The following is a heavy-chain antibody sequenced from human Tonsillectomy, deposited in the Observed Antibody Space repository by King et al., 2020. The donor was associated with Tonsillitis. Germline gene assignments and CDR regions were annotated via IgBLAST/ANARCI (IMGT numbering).Heavy chain of an antibody. CDR3: ARVNFGSSGLDAFDI. J-gene: IGHJ3*02. D-gene: IGHD6-25*01. Sequence: VQLVESGGGLVKPGGSLRLSCAASGFTFSDFYMSLVRQAPGKGLEWISYISSSSSYTNYADSVRGRFSISRDNAKNSLYQQMNSLRADDTAVYYCARVNFGSSGLDAFDIWGQGTMVTVSS. V-gene: IGHV3-11*05. CDR2: ISSSSSYT. CDR1: GFTFSDFY.